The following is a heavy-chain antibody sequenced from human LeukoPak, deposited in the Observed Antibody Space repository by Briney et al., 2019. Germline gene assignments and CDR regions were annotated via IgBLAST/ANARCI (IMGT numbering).Heavy chain of an antibody. CDR3: ARGEWQETPHAFDI. V-gene: IGHV3-74*01. J-gene: IGHJ3*02. CDR1: GFTFTSYW. Sequence: GGSLRLSCAASGFTFTSYWMHWVRQAPGKGLVWVSRINSDGSSTSYADSVKGRFTISRDNAKNTLYLRMSSLRAEDTAVYYCARGEWQETPHAFDIWGQGTMVTVSS. D-gene: IGHD3-3*01. CDR2: INSDGSST.